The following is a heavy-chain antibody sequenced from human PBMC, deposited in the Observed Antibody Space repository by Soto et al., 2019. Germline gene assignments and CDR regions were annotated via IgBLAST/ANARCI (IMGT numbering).Heavy chain of an antibody. CDR2: ISYDGSNK. CDR1: GFTFSSYG. J-gene: IGHJ6*02. D-gene: IGHD5-18*01. V-gene: IGHV3-30*18. Sequence: PGGSLRLSCAASGFTFSSYGMHWVRQAPGKGLEWVAVISYDGSNKYYADSVKGRFTISRDNSKNTLYLQMNSLRAEDTAVYYCAKGGKGTAMVDHYYYGMDVWCQGTSVTVFS. CDR3: AKGGKGTAMVDHYYYGMDV.